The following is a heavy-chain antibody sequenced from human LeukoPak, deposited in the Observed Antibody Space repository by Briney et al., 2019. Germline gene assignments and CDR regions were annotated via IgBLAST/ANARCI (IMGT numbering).Heavy chain of an antibody. V-gene: IGHV3-23*01. CDR3: AKGAPSSGWFRGTNYYFDY. CDR2: ISGSGGST. J-gene: IGHJ4*02. CDR1: GFTFSSYA. D-gene: IGHD6-19*01. Sequence: GGSLRLSCAASGFTFSSYAMSWVRQAPGKGLEWVSAISGSGGSTYYADSVKGRFTISRDNSKNTLYLQMNSLRAEDTAVYYCAKGAPSSGWFRGTNYYFDYWGQGTLVTVSS.